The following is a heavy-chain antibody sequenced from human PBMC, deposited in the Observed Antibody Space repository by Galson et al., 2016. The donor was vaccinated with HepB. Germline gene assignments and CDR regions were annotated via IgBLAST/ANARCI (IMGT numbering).Heavy chain of an antibody. CDR3: ARVSHYGFDL. CDR2: IDGGDGRT. V-gene: IGHV1-3*01. CDR1: GFKFSIYS. D-gene: IGHD4-17*01. J-gene: IGHJ3*01. Sequence: SVKVSCKASGFKFSIYSIHWLRQAPGQRFEWLGWIDGGDGRTEYSQNFQARVTFRKNTSSMTANMELTSLRSEDTALYYCARVSHYGFDLWGKGTLVTVSS.